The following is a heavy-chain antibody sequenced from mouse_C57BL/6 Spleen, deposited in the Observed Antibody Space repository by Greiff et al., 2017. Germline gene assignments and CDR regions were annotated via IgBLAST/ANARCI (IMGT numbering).Heavy chain of an antibody. CDR2: IDPSDSGT. V-gene: IGHV1-52*01. Sequence: QVQLQQPGAELVRPGSSVKLSCKASGYTFTSYWMHWVKQRPIQGLEWIGNIDPSDSGTHYNQKFKDKATLTVDKSSSTAYMQLSSLTSEASAVYYCARSSELRLPWYAYWGQGTLVTVSA. CDR1: GYTFTSYW. CDR3: ARSSELRLPWYAY. D-gene: IGHD3-2*02. J-gene: IGHJ3*01.